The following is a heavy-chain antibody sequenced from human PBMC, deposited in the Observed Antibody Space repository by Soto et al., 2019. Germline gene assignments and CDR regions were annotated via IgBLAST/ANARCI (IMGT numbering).Heavy chain of an antibody. J-gene: IGHJ6*04. CDR3: ARDRVVVAATAVPSPMDF. D-gene: IGHD2-15*01. CDR2: IIPILGIA. CDR1: GGTFSSYT. V-gene: IGHV1-69*04. Sequence: GASVKVSCKASGGTFSSYTISWVRQAPGQGLEWMGRIIPILGIANYAQKFQGRVTITADKSTSTAYMELSSLRSEDTAVYYCARDRVVVAATAVPSPMDFWGKGTTVTVSS.